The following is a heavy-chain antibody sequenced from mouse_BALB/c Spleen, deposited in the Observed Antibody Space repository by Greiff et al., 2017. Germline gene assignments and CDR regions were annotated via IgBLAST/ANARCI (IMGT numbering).Heavy chain of an antibody. Sequence: VQLQQSGAELVKPGASVKLSCKASGYTFTSYYMYWVKQRPGQGLEWIGEINPSNGGTNFNEKFKSKATLTVDKSSSTAYMQLSSLTSEDSAVYYCTRYYRYSFDYWGQGTTLTVAS. CDR1: GYTFTSYY. CDR3: TRYYRYSFDY. J-gene: IGHJ2*01. V-gene: IGHV1S81*02. D-gene: IGHD2-14*01. CDR2: INPSNGGT.